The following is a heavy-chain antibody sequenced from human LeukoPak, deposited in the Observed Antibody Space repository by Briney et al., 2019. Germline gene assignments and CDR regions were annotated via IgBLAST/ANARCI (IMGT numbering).Heavy chain of an antibody. CDR3: ASTRRGAGTGRSDS. J-gene: IGHJ4*02. D-gene: IGHD2-8*02. CDR2: IYHSGNT. Sequence: SETLSLTCDVSGASMSSNYLSWIRQPPGKGLEWIGYIYHSGNTNYSPSLESRVTMSVDESKNQFSLRVHFVSAADTAVYYCASTRRGAGTGRSDSWGQGTLVTVSS. V-gene: IGHV4-4*09. CDR1: GASMSSNY.